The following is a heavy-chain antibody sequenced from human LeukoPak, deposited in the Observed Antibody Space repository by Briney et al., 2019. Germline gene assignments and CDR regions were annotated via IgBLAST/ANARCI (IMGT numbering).Heavy chain of an antibody. Sequence: PGGSLRLSCAASGFTFSSYAMHWVRQAPGKGLEWVAVISYDGSNKYYADSVKGRFTISRDNSKNTLYLQMNSLRAEDTAVYYCAKVGVVRGVKGYYFDYWGQGTLVTVSS. CDR2: ISYDGSNK. CDR1: GFTFSSYA. CDR3: AKVGVVRGVKGYYFDY. V-gene: IGHV3-30-3*01. D-gene: IGHD3-10*01. J-gene: IGHJ4*02.